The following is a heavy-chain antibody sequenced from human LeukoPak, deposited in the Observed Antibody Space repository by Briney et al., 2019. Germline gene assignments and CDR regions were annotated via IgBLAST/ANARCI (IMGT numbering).Heavy chain of an antibody. Sequence: ASVKVSCRASGYTFTSHYMHWVRQAPGQGLEWMGVINPSVGSTSYPQKFQGRITMSRDTSTSTVYMELSSLESEDTAVYYCAAPGASGFVGNFWSGPLDFWGQGALVTVSS. CDR3: AAPGASGFVGNFWSGPLDF. CDR2: INPSVGST. CDR1: GYTFTSHY. D-gene: IGHD3-3*01. J-gene: IGHJ4*02. V-gene: IGHV1-46*01.